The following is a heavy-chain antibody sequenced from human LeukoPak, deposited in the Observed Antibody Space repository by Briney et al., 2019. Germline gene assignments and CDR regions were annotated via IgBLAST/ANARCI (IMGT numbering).Heavy chain of an antibody. CDR2: IYTSGST. J-gene: IGHJ4*02. V-gene: IGHV4-4*07. Sequence: SETLSLTCTASGGSISSYYWSWIRQPAGKGLEWIGRIYTSGSTNYNPSLKSRVTMSVDTSKNQFSLKLSSVTAADTAVYYCARVSKQWLVESGELIDYWGQGTLVTVSS. CDR1: GGSISSYY. CDR3: ARVSKQWLVESGELIDY. D-gene: IGHD6-19*01.